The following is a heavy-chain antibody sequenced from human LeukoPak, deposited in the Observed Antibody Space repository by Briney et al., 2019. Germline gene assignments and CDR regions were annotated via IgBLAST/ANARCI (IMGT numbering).Heavy chain of an antibody. D-gene: IGHD3-3*01. J-gene: IGHJ4*02. V-gene: IGHV4-59*08. CDR1: GGSISSYY. Sequence: PSETLSLTCTVSGGSISSYYWGWVRQSPGKGLEWIGDVYHNGATFDNPSLKSRLSISVDTSKNQFSLNLSSVTAADTAVYYCASRGHYTYYFDFWGQGTLVTVSS. CDR3: ASRGHYTYYFDF. CDR2: VYHNGAT.